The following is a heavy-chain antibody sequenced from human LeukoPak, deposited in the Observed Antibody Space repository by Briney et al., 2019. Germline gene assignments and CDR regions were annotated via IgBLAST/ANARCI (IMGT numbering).Heavy chain of an antibody. CDR1: GYTFTSYG. Sequence: ASVKVSCKPSGYTFTSYGISWVRQAPGHGLEWMGWINTNTGNPTYAQDYTGRFVFSLDTSVSTTYLQISRLKAEDTAVYYCASGPSYSGSNEYFDSWGQGTLVTVSS. D-gene: IGHD1-26*01. CDR2: INTNTGNP. J-gene: IGHJ4*02. V-gene: IGHV7-4-1*02. CDR3: ASGPSYSGSNEYFDS.